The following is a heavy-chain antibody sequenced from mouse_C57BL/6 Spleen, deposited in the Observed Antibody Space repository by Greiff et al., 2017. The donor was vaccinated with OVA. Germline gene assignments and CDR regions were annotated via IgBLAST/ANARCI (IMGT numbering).Heavy chain of an antibody. Sequence: EVHLVESGGGLVKPGGSLKLSCAASGFTFSSYAMSWVRQTPEKRLEWVATISDGGSYTYYPENVKGRFTISRDNAKNNLYLQMSHLKYEDTAMYYCARGYDDDDAFDYWGQGTTLTVSS. D-gene: IGHD2-4*01. J-gene: IGHJ2*01. CDR1: GFTFSSYA. CDR2: ISDGGSYT. CDR3: ARGYDDDDAFDY. V-gene: IGHV5-4*01.